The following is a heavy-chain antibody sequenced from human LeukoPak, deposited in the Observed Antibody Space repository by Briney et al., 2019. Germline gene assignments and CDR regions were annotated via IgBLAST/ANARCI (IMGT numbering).Heavy chain of an antibody. J-gene: IGHJ4*02. CDR2: ISSSGSGDNT. CDR3: AKDRGYGDYGFDY. D-gene: IGHD4-17*01. V-gene: IGHV3-23*01. Sequence: PGGSLRLSCAASGVTLSTYAMSWARQAPGKGLEWVSGISSSGSGDNTYYADSVKGRFTISRDNAKNSLYLQMNSLRAEDTALYYCAKDRGYGDYGFDYWGQGTLVTVSS. CDR1: GVTLSTYA.